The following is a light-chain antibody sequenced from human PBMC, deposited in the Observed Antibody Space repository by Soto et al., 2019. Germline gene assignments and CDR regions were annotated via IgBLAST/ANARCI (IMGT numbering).Light chain of an antibody. V-gene: IGLV2-14*01. Sequence: QSALTQPASVSGSPGQSITISCTGTNSDVGGYSYVSWYQQHPGKTPKLMIYEVSNRPSGVSHRFSGSKSGNTASLTISGLQTEDEADYYCSSFSSITREVFGGGTKLTVL. CDR3: SSFSSITREV. CDR1: NSDVGGYSY. CDR2: EVS. J-gene: IGLJ2*01.